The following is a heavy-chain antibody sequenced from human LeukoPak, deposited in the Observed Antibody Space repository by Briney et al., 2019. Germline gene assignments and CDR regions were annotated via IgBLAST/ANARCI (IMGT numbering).Heavy chain of an antibody. D-gene: IGHD3-10*01. CDR1: GGSFSGYY. CDR3: ARGETMAHYFDY. Sequence: SETLSLTCAVYGGSFSGYYWSWIRQPPGKGLEWIGEINHSGSTNYNPSPKSRVTISVDTSKNQFSLKLSSVTAADTAVYYCARGETMAHYFDYWGQGTLVTVSS. V-gene: IGHV4-34*01. J-gene: IGHJ4*02. CDR2: INHSGST.